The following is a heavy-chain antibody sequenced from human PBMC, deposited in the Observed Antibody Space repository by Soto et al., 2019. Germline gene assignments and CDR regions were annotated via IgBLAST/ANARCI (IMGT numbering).Heavy chain of an antibody. CDR1: GGTFSSYA. CDR3: ARARITMVRGAIDYYYYGMDV. J-gene: IGHJ6*02. D-gene: IGHD3-10*01. Sequence: QVQLVQSGAEVKKPGSSVKVSCKASGGTFSSYAISWVRQAPGQGLEWMGGIIPIFGTANYAQKFQGRVTITADESTSTAYMELSSLRSEDTAVYYCARARITMVRGAIDYYYYGMDVWGQGTTVTVSS. V-gene: IGHV1-69*01. CDR2: IIPIFGTA.